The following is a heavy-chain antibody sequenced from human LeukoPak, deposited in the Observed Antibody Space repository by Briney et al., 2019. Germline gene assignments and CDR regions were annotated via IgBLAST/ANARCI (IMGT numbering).Heavy chain of an antibody. CDR3: ARDLRYSGSYHFDY. CDR1: GYTFTGYY. J-gene: IGHJ4*02. CDR2: INPNSGGK. V-gene: IGHV1-2*02. Sequence: ASVKVSCKASGYTFTGYYMHWVRQAPGQGLEWMGWINPNSGGKNYARRFRGGVTMTRNTSISTAYMELSRQRSDDTALYYCARDLRYSGSYHFDYWGQGTLVTVSS. D-gene: IGHD1-26*01.